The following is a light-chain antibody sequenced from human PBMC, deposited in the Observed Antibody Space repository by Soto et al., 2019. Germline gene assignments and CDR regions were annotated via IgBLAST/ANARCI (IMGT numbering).Light chain of an antibody. J-gene: IGLJ3*02. Sequence: QSVLTQPPSVSGAPGQRVTISCTGSSSNIGAGYDVQWYQQLPGTVPKLLIYASNNRPSGVPARFSCSKSATSASLAITGRLDEEEADYYCQSFDSSLTVWVFGGGTKLTVL. CDR1: SSNIGAGYD. CDR2: ASN. CDR3: QSFDSSLTVWV. V-gene: IGLV1-40*01.